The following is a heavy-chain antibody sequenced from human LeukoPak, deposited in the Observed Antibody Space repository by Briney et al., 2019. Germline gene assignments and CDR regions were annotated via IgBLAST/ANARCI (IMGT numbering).Heavy chain of an antibody. CDR3: AKDVGESIGYMDV. D-gene: IGHD2-21*01. J-gene: IGHJ6*03. CDR2: ISYDGSNK. Sequence: PGRSLRLSCAASGFTFSSYGMHWVRQAPGKGLEWVAVISYDGSNKYYADSVKGRFTISRDNSKNTLYLQMNSLRAEDTAVYYCAKDVGESIGYMDVWGKGTTVTVSS. V-gene: IGHV3-30*18. CDR1: GFTFSSYG.